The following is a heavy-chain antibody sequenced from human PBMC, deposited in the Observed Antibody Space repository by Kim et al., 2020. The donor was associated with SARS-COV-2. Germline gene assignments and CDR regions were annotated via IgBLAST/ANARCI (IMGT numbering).Heavy chain of an antibody. J-gene: IGHJ2*01. CDR3: ARDHPEGYFDL. V-gene: IGHV1-18*01. Sequence: NYAQKLQGRGTMTTDTSTRTAYMELRSLGSDDTAVYYCARDHPEGYFDLWGRGTLVTVSS.